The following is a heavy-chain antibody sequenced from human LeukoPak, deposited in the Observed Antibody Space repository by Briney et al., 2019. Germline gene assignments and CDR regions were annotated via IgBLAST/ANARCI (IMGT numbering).Heavy chain of an antibody. CDR1: GFTFSSYA. V-gene: IGHV3-23*01. D-gene: IGHD3-22*01. Sequence: GGSLRLSCAASGFTFSSYAMSWVRQAPGMGLEWVSAISGSGGSTYYADSVKGRFTISRDNSKNTLYLQMNSLRAEDTAVYYCAKDPTMIVVVIPDYWGQGTLVTVSS. CDR2: ISGSGGST. J-gene: IGHJ4*02. CDR3: AKDPTMIVVVIPDY.